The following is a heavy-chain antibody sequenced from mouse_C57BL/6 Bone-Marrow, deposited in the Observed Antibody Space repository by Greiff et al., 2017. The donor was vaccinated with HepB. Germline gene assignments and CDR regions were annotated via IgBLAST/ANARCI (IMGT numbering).Heavy chain of an antibody. CDR2: FYPGSGSI. Sequence: VQLQQPGAELVKPGASVKLSCKASGYTFTEYTIHWVKQRSGQGLGWIGWFYPGSGSIKYNEKFKDKATLTADKSSSTASMELSSLTSEDSAVYVFARRNWDGAWFAYWGQGTLVTVSA. D-gene: IGHD4-1*01. CDR1: GYTFTEYT. V-gene: IGHV1-62-2*01. CDR3: ARRNWDGAWFAY. J-gene: IGHJ3*01.